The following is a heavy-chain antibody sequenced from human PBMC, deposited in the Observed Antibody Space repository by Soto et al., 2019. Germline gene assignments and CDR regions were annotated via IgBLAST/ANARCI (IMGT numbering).Heavy chain of an antibody. D-gene: IGHD2-15*01. CDR1: GGTFSSYT. CDR3: AIEGMAGCSGSSFYRAYYYYGLDV. CDR2: IIPILGIA. V-gene: IGHV1-69*04. J-gene: IGHJ6*02. Sequence: ASVKVSCKASGGTFSSYTISWVRQASGQGLEWMGRIIPILGIANYAQKFQGRVTITADKSTSTAYMELSSLRSEDTAVYYFAIEGMAGCSGSSFYRAYYYYGLDVWG.